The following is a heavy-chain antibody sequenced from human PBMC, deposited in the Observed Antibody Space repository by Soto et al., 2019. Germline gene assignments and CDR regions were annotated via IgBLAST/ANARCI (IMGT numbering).Heavy chain of an antibody. CDR3: AKIVVLSPRGAFDI. V-gene: IGHV3-23*01. J-gene: IGHJ3*02. CDR2: ISGSGGST. CDR1: GFTFTSYS. Sequence: EVQLLESGGGLAQPGGSLRLSCVDSGFTFTSYSISWVRQAPGRGPEWVSAISGSGGSTYYADSVKGRFTISRDNSKNTLYLQMNSLRAEDTAVYYCAKIVVLSPRGAFDIWGQGTMVTVSS. D-gene: IGHD2-15*01.